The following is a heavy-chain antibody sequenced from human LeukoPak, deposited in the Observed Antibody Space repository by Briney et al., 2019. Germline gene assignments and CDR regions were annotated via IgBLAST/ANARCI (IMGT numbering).Heavy chain of an antibody. D-gene: IGHD2-15*01. J-gene: IGHJ4*02. CDR3: AKDKATVAAKGPFDY. CDR1: EFIFSNDA. V-gene: IGHV3-23*01. Sequence: GGSLRLSCAASEFIFSNDATTCVRQAPGKGLEWVSSISGSGATTYYADSVKGRFTISRDNSKNTLFLQFNSLRAEDTAVYYCAKDKATVAAKGPFDYWGQGTLVTVSS. CDR2: ISGSGATT.